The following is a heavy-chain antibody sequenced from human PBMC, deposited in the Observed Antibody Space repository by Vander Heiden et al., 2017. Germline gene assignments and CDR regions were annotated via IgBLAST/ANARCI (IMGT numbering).Heavy chain of an antibody. CDR2: IKSKTDGGTT. J-gene: IGHJ5*02. Sequence: EVQLVESGGGLVKPGGSLRLSCAASGFTFSTAWMNWVRQAPGKGLEWVGRIKSKTDGGTTDYAAPVKGRFTISRDDSKNTLYLQMNSLKTEDTAVYYCTTAYIVATRNWFDPWGHGTLVTVSS. D-gene: IGHD5-12*01. CDR1: GFTFSTAW. V-gene: IGHV3-15*07. CDR3: TTAYIVATRNWFDP.